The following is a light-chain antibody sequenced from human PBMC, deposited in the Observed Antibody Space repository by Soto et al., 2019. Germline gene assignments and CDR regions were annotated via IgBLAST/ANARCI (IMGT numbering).Light chain of an antibody. CDR1: QSISSY. V-gene: IGKV1-39*01. Sequence: DIPMTQSPSSLSASVGDRVTITCRASQSISSYLNWDQQKPGKAPKLLIYAASSLQSGVPSRFSGSGSGTYFTLTISSLQPEDFATYYCQQSYSTPLTFGGGTKVEIK. CDR3: QQSYSTPLT. CDR2: AAS. J-gene: IGKJ4*01.